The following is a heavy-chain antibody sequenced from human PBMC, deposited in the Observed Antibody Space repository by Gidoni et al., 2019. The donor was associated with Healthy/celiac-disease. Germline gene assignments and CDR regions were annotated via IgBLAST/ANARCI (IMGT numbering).Heavy chain of an antibody. D-gene: IGHD3-10*01. Sequence: EVQLVESGGGLVQPGGSLRLSCAASGFTVSSNYMSWVRQAPGKGLEWVSVIYSGGSTYYADSVKGRFTISRDNSKNTLYLQMNSLRAEDTAVYYCARDRNLPSPGNPFYGMDVWGQGTTVTVSS. CDR2: IYSGGST. V-gene: IGHV3-66*02. CDR1: GFTVSSNY. CDR3: ARDRNLPSPGNPFYGMDV. J-gene: IGHJ6*02.